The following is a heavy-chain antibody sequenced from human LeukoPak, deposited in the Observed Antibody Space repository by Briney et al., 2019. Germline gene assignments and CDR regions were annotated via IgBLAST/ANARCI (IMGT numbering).Heavy chain of an antibody. J-gene: IGHJ2*01. V-gene: IGHV4-61*09. D-gene: IGHD2-21*02. CDR1: GGSISSGDDY. Sequence: PSQTLSLICTVTGGSISSGDDYWSCIRQPAGKELEWVGHIYSSGSTNYNPSLKSRVTISVDTSKNQFSLNLNSVTAADTAVYYCARGQCGGNCAFALYFDLWGRGTLVTVSS. CDR3: ARGQCGGNCAFALYFDL. CDR2: IYSSGST.